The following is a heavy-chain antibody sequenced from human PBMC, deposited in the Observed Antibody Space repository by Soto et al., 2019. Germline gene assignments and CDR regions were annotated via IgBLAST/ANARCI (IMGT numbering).Heavy chain of an antibody. Sequence: EVQLVESGGDLVQPGDSLRLSCAASGFTFRNYRMHWVRQVPGKGLVWVSFISDDGRTTRYADSVKGRFIISRDNAKNTVYLEMNSLTVDDTAMYYCARDGGGLAHWGQGALVTVSS. CDR1: GFTFRNYR. CDR3: ARDGGGLAH. D-gene: IGHD3-16*01. V-gene: IGHV3-74*01. CDR2: ISDDGRTT. J-gene: IGHJ1*01.